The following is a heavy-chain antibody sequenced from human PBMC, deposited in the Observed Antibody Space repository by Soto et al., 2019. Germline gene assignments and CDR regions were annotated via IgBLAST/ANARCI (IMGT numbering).Heavy chain of an antibody. CDR3: ASASVYGDLKDAFDI. Sequence: GASVKVSCKASGYSFTGYYMHWVRQAPGQGPEWMGRIIPILGIANYAQKFQGRVTITADKSTSTAYMELSSLRSEDTAVYYCASASVYGDLKDAFDIWGQGTMVTVSS. CDR2: IIPILGIA. CDR1: GYSFTGYY. D-gene: IGHD4-17*01. J-gene: IGHJ3*02. V-gene: IGHV1-69*02.